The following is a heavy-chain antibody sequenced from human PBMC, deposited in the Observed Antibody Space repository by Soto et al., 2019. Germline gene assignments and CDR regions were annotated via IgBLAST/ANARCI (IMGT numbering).Heavy chain of an antibody. CDR1: GFTFSSYG. V-gene: IGHV3-33*01. Sequence: GGSLRLSCAASGFTFSSYGMHWVRQAPGKGLEWVAVIWYDGSNKYYADSVKGRFTISRDNSKNTLYLQMNSLRAEDTAVYYCARDVVYSYGIDYWGQGTLVTVSS. J-gene: IGHJ4*02. CDR2: IWYDGSNK. CDR3: ARDVVYSYGIDY. D-gene: IGHD5-18*01.